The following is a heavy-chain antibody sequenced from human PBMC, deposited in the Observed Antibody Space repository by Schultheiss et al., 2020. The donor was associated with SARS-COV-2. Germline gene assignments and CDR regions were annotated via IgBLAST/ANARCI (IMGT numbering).Heavy chain of an antibody. CDR1: GFTFEDIG. V-gene: IGHV3-20*04. D-gene: IGHD3-16*02. J-gene: IGHJ6*02. CDR3: ARLYRYGMDV. Sequence: GGSLRLSCAASGFTFEDIGMSWVRQAPGKGLEWVSGINWYGDSATYADSVRGRFTISRDNAKNSLYLQMNSLRAEDTAVYYCARLYRYGMDVWGQGTTVTVSS. CDR2: INWYGDSA.